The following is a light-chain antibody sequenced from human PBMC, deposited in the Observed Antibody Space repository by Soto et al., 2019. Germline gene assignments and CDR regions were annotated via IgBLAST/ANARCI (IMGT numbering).Light chain of an antibody. Sequence: EIGLTQSPGTLSLAPGERATLSCRASQSVSRSNLAWYQQKPGQAPRLLIYGASSRATGIPDKFTGSGSGTDFTLTISRLEPEDFAVYYCQQYGSSPFNFGPGTKVDIK. J-gene: IGKJ3*01. V-gene: IGKV3-20*01. CDR2: GAS. CDR1: QSVSRSN. CDR3: QQYGSSPFN.